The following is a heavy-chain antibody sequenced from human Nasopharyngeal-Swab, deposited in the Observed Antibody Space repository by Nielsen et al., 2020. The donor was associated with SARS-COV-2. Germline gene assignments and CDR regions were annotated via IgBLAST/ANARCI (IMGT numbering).Heavy chain of an antibody. D-gene: IGHD5-18*01. Sequence: SETLSLTCTVSGGSISSSSYYWGWIRQPPGKGLEWIGSIYYSGSTYYNPSLKSRVTISVDTSKNQFSLKLSSVTAADTAVYYCARSGYSYVSYYYYGMDVWGQGTTVTVSS. CDR1: GGSISSSSYY. CDR2: IYYSGST. CDR3: ARSGYSYVSYYYYGMDV. V-gene: IGHV4-39*07. J-gene: IGHJ6*02.